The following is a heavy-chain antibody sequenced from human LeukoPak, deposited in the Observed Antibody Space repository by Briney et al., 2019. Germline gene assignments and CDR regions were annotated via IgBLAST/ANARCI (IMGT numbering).Heavy chain of an antibody. V-gene: IGHV3-21*01. J-gene: IGHJ4*02. CDR1: GFTFSSYS. CDR2: ISSSSSYI. Sequence: GGSLRLSCAASGFTFSSYSVNWVRQAPGKGLEWVSSISSSSSYIYYADSVKGRFTISRDNAKNSLYLQMNSLRAEDTAVYYCARGSYYISAPPDYWGQGTLVTVSS. CDR3: ARGSYYISAPPDY. D-gene: IGHD1-26*01.